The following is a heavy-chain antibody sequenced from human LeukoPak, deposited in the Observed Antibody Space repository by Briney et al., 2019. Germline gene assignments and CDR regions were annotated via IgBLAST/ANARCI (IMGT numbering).Heavy chain of an antibody. V-gene: IGHV4-31*03. D-gene: IGHD3-10*01. CDR3: ARDSNGSGSYFY. CDR2: IYYSGST. Sequence: SQTLSLTCTVSGGXIGSGGYYWSWIRQHPGKCLEWIGYIYYSGSTSYNPSLKSRVTISVDASKNQFSLKLSSVTAADTAVYYCARDSNGSGSYFYWGQGTLVTVSS. J-gene: IGHJ4*02. CDR1: GGXIGSGGYY.